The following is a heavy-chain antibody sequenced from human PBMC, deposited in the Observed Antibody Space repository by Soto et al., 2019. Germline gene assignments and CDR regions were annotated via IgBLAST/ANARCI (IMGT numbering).Heavy chain of an antibody. Sequence: SVKVSCKASGGTFNSYAISWVRQAPGQGLEWMGGIIPIFGTTNYAQKFQGRVTIAADESTSTAYMELSSLRSEDTAVYYCARSLGAYCGGDCYSGMDVWGQGTTVTVSS. D-gene: IGHD2-21*02. V-gene: IGHV1-69*13. CDR1: GGTFNSYA. J-gene: IGHJ6*02. CDR3: ARSLGAYCGGDCYSGMDV. CDR2: IIPIFGTT.